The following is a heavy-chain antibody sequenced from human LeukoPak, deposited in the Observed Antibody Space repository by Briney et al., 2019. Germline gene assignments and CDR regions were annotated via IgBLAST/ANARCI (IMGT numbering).Heavy chain of an antibody. Sequence: SETLSLTCTVSGGPISSSSYYWGWLRQPPGEGLEWIVSIYYTGSTYYSPSLKSRVTISADTSKNEFSLKLSSVTAADTAVYYCTSEISSASNYWGQGTLVTVSS. CDR1: GGPISSSSYY. J-gene: IGHJ4*02. V-gene: IGHV4-39*01. CDR3: TSEISSASNY. D-gene: IGHD6-6*01. CDR2: IYYTGST.